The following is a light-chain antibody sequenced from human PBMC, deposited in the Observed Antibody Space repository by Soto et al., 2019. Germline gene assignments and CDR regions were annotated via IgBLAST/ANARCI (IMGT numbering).Light chain of an antibody. J-gene: IGLJ2*01. V-gene: IGLV1-44*01. CDR2: SNN. Sequence: QAVVTQPPSASGTPGQRVTISCSGSSSNIGSNTVNWYQQLPGTAPKLLIYSNNQRPSGVPDRFSGSKSGTSASLAISGLQSEDEADYYWAAWDDSLNGVVFGGGTQLTVL. CDR3: AAWDDSLNGVV. CDR1: SSNIGSNT.